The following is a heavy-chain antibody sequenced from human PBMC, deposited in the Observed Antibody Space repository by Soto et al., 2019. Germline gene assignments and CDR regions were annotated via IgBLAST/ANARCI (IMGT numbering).Heavy chain of an antibody. Sequence: EVQLVESGGGLVQPGGSLRLSCAASGFTFSSYDMHWVRQATGKGLEWVSAIGTAGDTYYPGSVKGRFTISRENAKNSLYRQMNSLRAEDTAVYYCARGDGYNYVDYWGQGTLVTVSS. CDR2: IGTAGDT. CDR1: GFTFSSYD. J-gene: IGHJ4*02. CDR3: ARGDGYNYVDY. V-gene: IGHV3-13*01. D-gene: IGHD5-12*01.